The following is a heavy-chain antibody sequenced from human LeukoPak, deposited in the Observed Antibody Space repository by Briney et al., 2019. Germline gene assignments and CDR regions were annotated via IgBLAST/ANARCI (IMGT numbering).Heavy chain of an antibody. Sequence: SQTLSLTCTVSGGSISSGDYYWSWIRQPPGKGLEWIGYIYYSGSTYYNPSLKSRVTISVDTSKNQFSLKLSSVTAADTAVYYRARGVTMVRGHRGFDYWGQGTLVTVSS. CDR3: ARGVTMVRGHRGFDY. CDR2: IYYSGST. D-gene: IGHD3-10*01. J-gene: IGHJ4*02. V-gene: IGHV4-30-4*08. CDR1: GGSISSGDYY.